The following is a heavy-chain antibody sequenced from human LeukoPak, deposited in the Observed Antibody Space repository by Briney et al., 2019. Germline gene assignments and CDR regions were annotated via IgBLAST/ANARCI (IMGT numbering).Heavy chain of an antibody. D-gene: IGHD1-26*01. CDR1: GFTFTSSA. J-gene: IGHJ3*02. Sequence: VASVKVSCKASGFTFTSSAVQWVRQAPGQGLEWMGRIIPILGIANYAQKFQGRVTITADRSTSTAYMELSSLRSEDTAVYYCARDQIESVGASDAFDIWGQGTMVTVSS. CDR3: ARDQIESVGASDAFDI. V-gene: IGHV1-69*04. CDR2: IIPILGIA.